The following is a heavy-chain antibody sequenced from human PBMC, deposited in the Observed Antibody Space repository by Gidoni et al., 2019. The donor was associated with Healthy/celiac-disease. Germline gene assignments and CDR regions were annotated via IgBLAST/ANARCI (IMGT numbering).Heavy chain of an antibody. CDR2: INHSGST. D-gene: IGHD2-2*01. J-gene: IGHJ6*02. CDR3: ARGFIVVVPAASYYYYGMDV. V-gene: IGHV4-34*01. Sequence: QVQLQQWGAGLLKPSETLSLPCAVYGGSFSGYYWSWIRQPPGKGLEWIGEINHSGSTNYNPSLKSRVTISVDTSKNQFSLKLSSVTAADTAVYYCARGFIVVVPAASYYYYGMDVWGQGTTVTVSS. CDR1: GGSFSGYY.